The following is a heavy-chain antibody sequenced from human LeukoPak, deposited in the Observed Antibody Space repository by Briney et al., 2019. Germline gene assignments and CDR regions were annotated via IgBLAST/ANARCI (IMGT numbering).Heavy chain of an antibody. V-gene: IGHV4-59*01. J-gene: IGHJ3*02. CDR2: IYYSGST. Sequence: SETLSLTCTVSGGSISIYYWSWIWQPPRKGLEWIGYIYYSGSTNYNPSLKSRVTISVDTSKNQISLKLSSVTAADTAVSYCERDARDGYNRLKKGAFDIWGQGTMVTVSS. D-gene: IGHD5-24*01. CDR1: GGSISIYY. CDR3: ERDARDGYNRLKKGAFDI.